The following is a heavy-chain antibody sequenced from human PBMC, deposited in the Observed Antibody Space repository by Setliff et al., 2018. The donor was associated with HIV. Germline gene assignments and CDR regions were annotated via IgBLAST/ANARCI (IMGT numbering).Heavy chain of an antibody. CDR3: ARQLSNSLES. CDR2: VSPNNGDT. V-gene: IGHV1-2*02. CDR1: GYTFTDYF. J-gene: IGHJ4*02. Sequence: GASVKVSCKASGYTFTDYFMHWVRQAPGQGLEWMGWVSPNNGDTTIPQRFQGRVTMTSDTSINTAYMELSNLRSDDTAVYYCARQLSNSLESWGQGTPVTVSS. D-gene: IGHD1-1*01.